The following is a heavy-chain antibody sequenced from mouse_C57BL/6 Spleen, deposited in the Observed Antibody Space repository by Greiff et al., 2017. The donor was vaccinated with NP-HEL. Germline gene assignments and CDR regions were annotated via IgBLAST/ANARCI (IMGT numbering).Heavy chain of an antibody. V-gene: IGHV1-64*01. J-gene: IGHJ2*01. CDR2: IHPNSGST. CDR1: GYTFTSYW. D-gene: IGHD1-1*02. CDR3: ARERYYYGGFDY. Sequence: QVQLQQPGAELVKPGASVKLSCKASGYTFTSYWMHWVKQRPGQGLAWIGMIHPNSGSTNYNEKFKSKATLTVDKSSSTAYMQLSSLTSEDSAVYYCARERYYYGGFDYWGQGTTLTVSS.